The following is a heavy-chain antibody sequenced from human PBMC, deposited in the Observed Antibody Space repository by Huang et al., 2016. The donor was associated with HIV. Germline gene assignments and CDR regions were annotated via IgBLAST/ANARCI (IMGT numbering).Heavy chain of an antibody. CDR2: IRTNTGNP. D-gene: IGHD3-10*01. CDR1: GYSFTHYG. Sequence: QVQLVQSGSELKKPGASVKVSCKASGYSFTHYGLNWVRQAPGQGLEWMGWIRTNTGNPNYAPGFTGRFVFSLNISVTTAYLEINSLKAEDTAVYYCARDSPYGSGRYCPLDFWGQGTLVTVSS. CDR3: ARDSPYGSGRYCPLDF. V-gene: IGHV7-4-1*02. J-gene: IGHJ4*02.